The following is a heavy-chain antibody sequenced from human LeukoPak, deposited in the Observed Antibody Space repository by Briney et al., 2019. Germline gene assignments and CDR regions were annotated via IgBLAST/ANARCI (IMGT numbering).Heavy chain of an antibody. CDR2: ISSSSSYI. CDR3: ARDLRFGELLNPTAGSY. J-gene: IGHJ4*02. D-gene: IGHD3-10*01. V-gene: IGHV3-21*01. Sequence: GGSLRLSCAASGFAFSSYSMNWVRQAPGKGLEWVSSISSSSSYIYYADSVKGRFTISRDNAKNSLYLQMNSLRAEDTAVYYCARDLRFGELLNPTAGSYWGQGTLVTVSS. CDR1: GFAFSSYS.